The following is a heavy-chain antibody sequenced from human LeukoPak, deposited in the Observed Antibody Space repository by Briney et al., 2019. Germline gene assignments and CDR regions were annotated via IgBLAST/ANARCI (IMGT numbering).Heavy chain of an antibody. Sequence: ASVKVSCKASGYIFTNYYMYWVRQAPGQGLEWMGIINPSGGSIRYAQKFQGRVTMTRDTSTSTVYMDLSSLRSEDTAVYYCASAGYISGWSDYYYMDVWGKGTTVTISS. CDR1: GYIFTNYY. J-gene: IGHJ6*03. V-gene: IGHV1-46*01. CDR2: INPSGGSI. D-gene: IGHD6-19*01. CDR3: ASAGYISGWSDYYYMDV.